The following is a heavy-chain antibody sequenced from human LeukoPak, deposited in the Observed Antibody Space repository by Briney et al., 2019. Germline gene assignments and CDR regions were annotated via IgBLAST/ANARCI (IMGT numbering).Heavy chain of an antibody. J-gene: IGHJ2*01. CDR2: IYYSGST. Sequence: SETLSLTCTVSGGSTSSSSYYWGWIRQPPGKGLEWIGSIYYSGSTYYNPSLKSRVTRSVDTSKNQFSLKLSSVTAADTAVYYCARSGYSYDSAVYWNFDLWGRGTLVTVSS. CDR3: ARSGYSYDSAVYWNFDL. V-gene: IGHV4-39*07. D-gene: IGHD5-18*01. CDR1: GGSTSSSSYY.